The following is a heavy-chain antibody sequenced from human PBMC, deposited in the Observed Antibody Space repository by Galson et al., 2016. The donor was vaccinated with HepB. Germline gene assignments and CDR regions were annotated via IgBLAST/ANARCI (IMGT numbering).Heavy chain of an antibody. CDR1: DGSFSGYF. D-gene: IGHD3-10*01. CDR2: ITHSEST. J-gene: IGHJ4*02. Sequence: SETLSLTCAVYDGSFSGYFWNWIRQPPGKGLEWIGEITHSESTNYNPSLESRVTMSLDTSKNQFSLELNSVTAADTAVYYCARGRTVVLSFGEYGGPFDYWGQGSLLTGSS. V-gene: IGHV4-34*01. CDR3: ARGRTVVLSFGEYGGPFDY.